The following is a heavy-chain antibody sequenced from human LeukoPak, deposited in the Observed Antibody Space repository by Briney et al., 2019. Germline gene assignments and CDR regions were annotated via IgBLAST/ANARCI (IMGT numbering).Heavy chain of an antibody. V-gene: IGHV4-31*02. D-gene: IGHD3-3*01. Sequence: SETLSLTRTVSGGSISSSGYYWTWIRQLPGKGLDWIGYMSYSGSTSYNPSLKSRVTISVDTSKNQFSLKLSSVTAADTAVYYCARAYYDFWSGYYSRPYYYYGMDVWGQGTTVTVSS. CDR1: GGSISSSGYY. CDR2: MSYSGST. J-gene: IGHJ6*02. CDR3: ARAYYDFWSGYYSRPYYYYGMDV.